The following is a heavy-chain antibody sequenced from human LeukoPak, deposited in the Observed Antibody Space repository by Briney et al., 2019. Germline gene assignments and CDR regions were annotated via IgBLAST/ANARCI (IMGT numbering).Heavy chain of an antibody. V-gene: IGHV3-21*01. J-gene: IGHJ4*02. D-gene: IGHD5-12*01. CDR1: GVTFSSYS. CDR2: ISSSSSYI. CDR3: ARADVDIVTYFDY. Sequence: PGPSLRLSCAASGVTFSSYSMNSVRQAPGKGLEWVSSISSSSSYIYYADSVKGRFTISRDNAKNSLYLQMNSLRAEDTAVYYCARADVDIVTYFDYWGQGTLVTVSS.